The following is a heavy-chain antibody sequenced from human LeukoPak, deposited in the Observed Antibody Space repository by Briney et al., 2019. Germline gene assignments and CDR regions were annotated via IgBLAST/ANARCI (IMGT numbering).Heavy chain of an antibody. CDR2: INHSGSA. V-gene: IGHV4-34*01. D-gene: IGHD3-22*01. Sequence: SETLSLTCAVYGGSFSGYYWSWIRQPPGKGLEWIGEINHSGSANYNPSLKSRVTISVDTSKNQFSLKLSSVTAADTAVYCCARGYTSPYYYDSSGYYGHYYYYYMDVWGKGTTVTVSS. J-gene: IGHJ6*03. CDR3: ARGYTSPYYYDSSGYYGHYYYYYMDV. CDR1: GGSFSGYY.